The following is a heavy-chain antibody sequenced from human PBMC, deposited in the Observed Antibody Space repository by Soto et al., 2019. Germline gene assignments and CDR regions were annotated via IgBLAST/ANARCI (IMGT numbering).Heavy chain of an antibody. CDR1: GGSISSSNW. CDR3: ARAVGVPAVTYYFDY. CDR2: IYHSGST. J-gene: IGHJ4*02. D-gene: IGHD2-2*01. Sequence: SETLSLTCAVSGGSISSSNWWSWVRQPPGKGPEWIGEIYHSGSTNYNPSLKSRVTISVDKSKNQFSLKLSSVTAADTAVYYCARAVGVPAVTYYFDYWGQGTLVTVSS. V-gene: IGHV4-4*02.